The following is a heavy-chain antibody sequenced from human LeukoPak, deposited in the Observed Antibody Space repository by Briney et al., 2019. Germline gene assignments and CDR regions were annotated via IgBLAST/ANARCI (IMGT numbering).Heavy chain of an antibody. CDR1: GFIFSSYW. J-gene: IGHJ4*02. D-gene: IGHD4-17*01. V-gene: IGHV3-7*01. Sequence: GGSLRLSYAASGFIFSSYWMSWVRQAPGKGLEWVANIKQDGSEKYYVDSVKGRFTISRDNAKNSLDLQMNSLRAEDTAVYYCARDKSYGDSADYWGQGTLVTVSS. CDR3: ARDKSYGDSADY. CDR2: IKQDGSEK.